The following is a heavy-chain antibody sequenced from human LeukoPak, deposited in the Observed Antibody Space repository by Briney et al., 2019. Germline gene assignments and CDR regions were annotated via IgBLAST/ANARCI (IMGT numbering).Heavy chain of an antibody. Sequence: PGGSLRLSCAPSGFTFSSYWMSWVRQAPGEGLEWVANIKQDGSEQYYVDSVKGRFTISRDNAKNSLYLQMNSLRAEDTAVYYCAAEWLLSRGGQGTLVTVSS. D-gene: IGHD3-3*01. CDR3: AAEWLLSR. J-gene: IGHJ4*02. V-gene: IGHV3-7*01. CDR2: IKQDGSEQ. CDR1: GFTFSSYW.